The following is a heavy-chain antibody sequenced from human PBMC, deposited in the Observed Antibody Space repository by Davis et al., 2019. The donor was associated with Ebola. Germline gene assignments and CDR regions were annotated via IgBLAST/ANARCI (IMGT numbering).Heavy chain of an antibody. J-gene: IGHJ5*02. CDR2: IYYSGST. Sequence: MPSETLSLTCAVSGGFISSGGYYWSWLRQPPGKGLEWIGSIYYSGSTYYNPSLKSRVTISVDTSKNQFSLKLSSVTAADTAVYYCAGQYYDFSFDPWGQGTLVTVSS. D-gene: IGHD3-3*01. V-gene: IGHV4-39*01. CDR1: GGFISSGGYY. CDR3: AGQYYDFSFDP.